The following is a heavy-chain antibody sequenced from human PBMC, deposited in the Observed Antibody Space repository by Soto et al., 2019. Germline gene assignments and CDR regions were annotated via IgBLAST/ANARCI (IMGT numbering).Heavy chain of an antibody. V-gene: IGHV3-30*18. J-gene: IGHJ6*02. CDR3: AKDLGKTLLTVVNPVYYYYYGMDV. CDR1: GFTFSSYG. Sequence: QVQLVESGGGVVQPGRSLRLSCAASGFTFSSYGMHWVRQAPGKGLEWVAVISYDGSNKYYADSVKGRFTIYRDNSKNTLYLQMNSLRAEDTAVYYCAKDLGKTLLTVVNPVYYYYYGMDVWGQGTTVTVSS. CDR2: ISYDGSNK. D-gene: IGHD2-15*01.